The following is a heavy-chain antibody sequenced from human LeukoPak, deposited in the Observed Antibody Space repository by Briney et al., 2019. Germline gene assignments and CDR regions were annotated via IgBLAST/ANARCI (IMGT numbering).Heavy chain of an antibody. CDR2: IIPIFGTA. J-gene: IGHJ4*02. Sequence: SVKVSCKASGGTFSSYAISWVRQAPGQGLEWMGGIIPIFGTANYAQKFQGRVTITSDEYTSTAYMELSSLRSEDTAMYYCASSTIFGVVIHRYDYWGQGTLVTVSS. D-gene: IGHD3-3*01. CDR3: ASSTIFGVVIHRYDY. V-gene: IGHV1-69*13. CDR1: GGTFSSYA.